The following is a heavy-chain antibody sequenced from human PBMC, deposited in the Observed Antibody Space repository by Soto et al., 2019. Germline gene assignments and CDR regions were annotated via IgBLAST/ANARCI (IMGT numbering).Heavy chain of an antibody. D-gene: IGHD3-3*01. Sequence: VQLVESGGGLVQPGRSLRLSCAASGFTFDDYAMHWVRQAPGKGLEWVSGISWNSGSIGYADSVKGRFTISRDNAKNSLYLQMNSLRAEDTALYYCAKDSIFGVVTRADAFDIWGQGTMVTVSS. CDR2: ISWNSGSI. CDR3: AKDSIFGVVTRADAFDI. CDR1: GFTFDDYA. J-gene: IGHJ3*02. V-gene: IGHV3-9*01.